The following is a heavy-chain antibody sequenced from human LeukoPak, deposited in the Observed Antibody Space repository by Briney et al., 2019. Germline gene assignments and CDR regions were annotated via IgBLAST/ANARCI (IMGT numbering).Heavy chain of an antibody. CDR2: IYYSGST. J-gene: IGHJ4*02. CDR3: ASTYGGYAPGEIDY. CDR1: GGSISSSSYY. V-gene: IGHV4-39*01. Sequence: ASETLSLTCTVSGGSISSSSYYWGWIRQPPGKGLEWIGSIYYSGSTYYNPSLKSRVTIYVDTSKNQFSLKLSSVTAADTAVYYCASTYGGYAPGEIDYWGQGTLVTVSS. D-gene: IGHD5-12*01.